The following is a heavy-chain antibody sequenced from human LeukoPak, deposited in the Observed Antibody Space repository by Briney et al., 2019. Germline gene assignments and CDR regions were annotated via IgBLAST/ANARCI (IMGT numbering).Heavy chain of an antibody. Sequence: ASVKVSCKASGYTFTSYGISWVRQAPGQGLEWMGWMNPNSGNTGYAQKFQGRVTMTRNTSISTAYMELSSLRSDDTAVYYCARGEKTFEYSSSPLDYWGQGTLVTVSS. D-gene: IGHD6-6*01. J-gene: IGHJ4*02. V-gene: IGHV1-8*02. CDR3: ARGEKTFEYSSSPLDY. CDR2: MNPNSGNT. CDR1: GYTFTSYG.